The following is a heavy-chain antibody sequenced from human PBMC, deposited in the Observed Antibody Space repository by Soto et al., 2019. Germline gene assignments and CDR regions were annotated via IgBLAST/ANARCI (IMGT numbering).Heavy chain of an antibody. CDR2: IYSGGTT. CDR1: GFTVSNNY. CDR3: ARDQFFGSASSNNRYSYFYGLDV. J-gene: IGHJ6*02. Sequence: GGSLRLSCAASGFTVSNNYMSWVRQAPGKGLEWVSHIYSGGTTYYTDSVKGRFTISRDNSKNTLYLHMNSLRVEDTAVYYCARDQFFGSASSNNRYSYFYGLDVWGQGTTVTVSS. V-gene: IGHV3-53*01. D-gene: IGHD3-10*01.